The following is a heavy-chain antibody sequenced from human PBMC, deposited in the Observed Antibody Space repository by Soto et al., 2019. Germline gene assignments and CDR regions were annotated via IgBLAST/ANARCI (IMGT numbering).Heavy chain of an antibody. V-gene: IGHV3-53*01. CDR2: MNDDGTT. CDR3: AKNPGYYYDSTGYHFDY. D-gene: IGHD3-22*01. CDR1: GFSVSSDH. Sequence: GXSLRLSCAASGFSVSSDHMSWVRQAPGKGLEWVSGMNDDGTTYYADSVKGRFTIPRDNSKNTLYLQMNSLRAEDTAVYYCAKNPGYYYDSTGYHFDYWGQGTLVTVSS. J-gene: IGHJ4*02.